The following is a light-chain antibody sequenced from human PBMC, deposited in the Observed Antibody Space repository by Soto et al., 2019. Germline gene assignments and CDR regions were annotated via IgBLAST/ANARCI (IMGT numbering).Light chain of an antibody. CDR1: QSISSY. Sequence: DIQMTQSPSSLSASVGDRVTITCRASQSISSYLNWYQQKPGKAPKLLIYAASSLQSGVPSRFSGSGSGTDFTLTISSLQPEDFAPYYCQQIYRTPLTFGGGTKVEIK. J-gene: IGKJ4*01. CDR2: AAS. V-gene: IGKV1-39*01. CDR3: QQIYRTPLT.